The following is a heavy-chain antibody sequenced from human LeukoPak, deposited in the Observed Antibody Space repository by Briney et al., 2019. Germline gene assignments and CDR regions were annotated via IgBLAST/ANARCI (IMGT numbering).Heavy chain of an antibody. V-gene: IGHV3-23*01. CDR3: AGVRIGMYYYYVDV. CDR1: GFVFPTYA. J-gene: IGHJ6*03. CDR2: ISSSGDNT. D-gene: IGHD2-15*01. Sequence: GGSLRLSCAASGFVFPTYAMGWVRQAPGKGLEWVSAISSSGDNTYYADSVKGQFTISRDNSKNTLDLQMNSLRAEDTAVYYCAGVRIGMYYYYVDVWGKGTTVTVSS.